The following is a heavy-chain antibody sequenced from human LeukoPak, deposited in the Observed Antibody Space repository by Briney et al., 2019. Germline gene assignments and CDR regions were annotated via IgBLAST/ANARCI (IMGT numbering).Heavy chain of an antibody. CDR3: ARDGELGDYGGSKPHDY. V-gene: IGHV3-11*06. J-gene: IGHJ4*02. CDR2: ISSSSSYT. D-gene: IGHD4-23*01. CDR1: GFTFSDYY. Sequence: GGSLRLSCAASGFTFSDYYMSWIRQAPGKGLEWVSYISSSSSYTNYADSVKGRFTISRDNAKNSLYLQMNSLRAEDTAVYYCARDGELGDYGGSKPHDYWGQGTLVTVSS.